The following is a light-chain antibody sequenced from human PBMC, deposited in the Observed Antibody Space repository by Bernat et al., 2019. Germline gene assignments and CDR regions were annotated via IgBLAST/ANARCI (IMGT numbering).Light chain of an antibody. CDR1: QGIRNQ. CDR3: LQHYDFPWT. V-gene: IGKV1-17*01. CDR2: TAY. Sequence: DIQMTQSPSSLSASVGDRVTITCRASQGIRNQLGWYQQKPGKAPKRLIYTAYNVHSGVPSRFSGTGYGTEFTLTISSLQPEDFATYYCLQHYDFPWTFGQGTKVDIK. J-gene: IGKJ1*01.